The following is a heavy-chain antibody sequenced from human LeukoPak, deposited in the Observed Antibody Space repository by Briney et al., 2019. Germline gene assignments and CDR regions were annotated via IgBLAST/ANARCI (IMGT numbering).Heavy chain of an antibody. CDR3: AELGITMIGGV. CDR2: ISSSGSTI. CDR1: GFTFSSYE. V-gene: IGHV3-48*03. D-gene: IGHD3-10*02. Sequence: GGSLRLSCAASGFTFSSYEMTWVRQAPGKGLEWASYISSSGSTIYYADSVKGRFTISRDNAKNSLYLQVNSLRAEDTAVYYCAELGITMIGGVWGKGTTVTISS. J-gene: IGHJ6*04.